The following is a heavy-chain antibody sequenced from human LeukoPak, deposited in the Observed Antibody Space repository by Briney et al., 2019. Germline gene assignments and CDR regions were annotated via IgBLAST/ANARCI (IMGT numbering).Heavy chain of an antibody. J-gene: IGHJ6*03. D-gene: IGHD1-26*01. Sequence: SETLSLTCTVSGGSISSYYWSWIRQRPGKGLEWIGYIYYSGSTNYNPSLKSRVTISVDTSKNQFSLKLSSVTAADTAVYYCARESFFRSLGVVGATSSYMDVWGKGTTVTVSS. CDR1: GGSISSYY. V-gene: IGHV4-59*12. CDR3: ARESFFRSLGVVGATSSYMDV. CDR2: IYYSGST.